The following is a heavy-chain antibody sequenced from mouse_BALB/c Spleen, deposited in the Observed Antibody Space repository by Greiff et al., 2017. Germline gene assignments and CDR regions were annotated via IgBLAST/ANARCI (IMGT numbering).Heavy chain of an antibody. CDR2: IFPASGST. CDR3: ARRDGNCGWFAY. CDR1: GYIFITYW. Sequence: QVQLQQSGPELVRPGASVKLSCTASGYIFITYWMNWVKQRPGQGLEWIGQIFPASGSTNYNEMFEGKATLTVDTSSSTAYMQLSSLTSEDSAVYYCARRDGNCGWFAYWGEGTLVTVSA. V-gene: IGHV1S40*01. J-gene: IGHJ3*01. D-gene: IGHD2-1*01.